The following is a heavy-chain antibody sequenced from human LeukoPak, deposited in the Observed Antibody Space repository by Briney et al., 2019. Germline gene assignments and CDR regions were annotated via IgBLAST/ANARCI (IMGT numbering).Heavy chain of an antibody. V-gene: IGHV3-23*01. CDR2: ISNSGVNT. J-gene: IGHJ4*02. D-gene: IGHD6-19*01. CDR3: AKRNSSGWYYFDY. Sequence: GGSLRLSCEAPGFTFRSYAMSWVRQAPGKGLEWVSLISNSGVNTYYANSVKGRFTISRDNSKNTLYLQMNSLRDEDTAIYYCAKRNSSGWYYFDYWGQGTLVTVSS. CDR1: GFTFRSYA.